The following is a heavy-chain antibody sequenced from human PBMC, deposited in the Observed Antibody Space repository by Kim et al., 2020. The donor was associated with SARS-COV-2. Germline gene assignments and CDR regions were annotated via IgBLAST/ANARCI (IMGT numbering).Heavy chain of an antibody. CDR2: T. V-gene: IGHV4-59*09. CDR3: ARGRAYSSLNY. Sequence: TDDNPSLKRRGTISVDTAKNQFALKMTYVTAADTAVYYCARGRAYSSLNYWGQGTLVTVSS. D-gene: IGHD6-19*01. J-gene: IGHJ4*02.